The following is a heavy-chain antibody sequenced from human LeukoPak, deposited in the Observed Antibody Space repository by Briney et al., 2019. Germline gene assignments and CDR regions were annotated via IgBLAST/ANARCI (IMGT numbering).Heavy chain of an antibody. V-gene: IGHV4-59*01. Sequence: SETLSLTCNVSGGSISGYYWSWIRQPPGKGLEWIGYIYYSGSANYNPSLKSRVTMSVDTSKNQFSLNLSSVTAADTAVYYCARDSRYCNSISCYGRPGYYGLDVWGQGTTVTVSS. J-gene: IGHJ6*02. CDR3: ARDSRYCNSISCYGRPGYYGLDV. CDR1: GGSISGYY. D-gene: IGHD2-2*01. CDR2: IYYSGSA.